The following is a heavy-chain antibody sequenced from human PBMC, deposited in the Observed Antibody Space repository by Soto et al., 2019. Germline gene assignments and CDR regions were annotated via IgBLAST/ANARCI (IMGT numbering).Heavy chain of an antibody. J-gene: IGHJ3*01. D-gene: IGHD4-17*01. Sequence: GGSLRLSCAASGFTFSSYSMNWVRQAPGKGLEWVSYISSSSNTIYYADSVRGRFTISRDNAKNSLYLQMNSLRAEDTAVYYCASDHYGDYAVFDVWGRGTMVTVSS. CDR3: ASDHYGDYAVFDV. V-gene: IGHV3-48*01. CDR2: ISSSSNTI. CDR1: GFTFSSYS.